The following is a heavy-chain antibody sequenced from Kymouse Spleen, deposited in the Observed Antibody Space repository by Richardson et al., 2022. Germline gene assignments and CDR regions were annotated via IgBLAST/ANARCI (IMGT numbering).Heavy chain of an antibody. CDR1: GGSFSGYY. CDR2: INHSGST. Sequence: QVQLQQWGAGLLKPSETLSLTCAVYGGSFSGYYWSWIRQPPGKGLEWIGEINHSGSTNYNPSLKSRVTISVDTSKNQFSLKLSSVTAADTAVYYCARGQDIVLMVYAFDYWGQGTLVTVSS. J-gene: IGHJ4*02. CDR3: ARGQDIVLMVYAFDY. V-gene: IGHV4-34*01. D-gene: IGHD2-8*01.